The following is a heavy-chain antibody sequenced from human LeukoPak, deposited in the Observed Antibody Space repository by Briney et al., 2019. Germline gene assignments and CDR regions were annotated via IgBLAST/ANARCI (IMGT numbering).Heavy chain of an antibody. V-gene: IGHV3-23*01. D-gene: IGHD6-13*01. J-gene: IGHJ5*02. CDR2: ISAGGEST. CDR1: GFTLSTYA. Sequence: GGSLRLSCAASGFTLSTYAMNWVRQAPGKGLEWVSGISAGGESTYYADSVKGRFSISRDNSKNTLYLQMNSLTVEDTAVYYCAKSPRSAADNWFDPWGQGTLVAVSS. CDR3: AKSPRSAADNWFDP.